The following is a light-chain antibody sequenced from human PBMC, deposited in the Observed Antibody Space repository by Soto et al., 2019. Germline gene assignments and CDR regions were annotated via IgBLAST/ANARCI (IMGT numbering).Light chain of an antibody. CDR3: QVWDSNSDHVV. CDR1: NIGSKN. CDR2: YDS. J-gene: IGLJ2*01. V-gene: IGLV3-21*04. Sequence: SYELTQPPSVSLAPGKTANITCEGNNIGSKNVHWYQQKPGQAPVLVIYYDSDRTSGIPERFSDSNSGTTATLTISRVEAGDEADYYCQVWDSNSDHVVFGGGTKVTVL.